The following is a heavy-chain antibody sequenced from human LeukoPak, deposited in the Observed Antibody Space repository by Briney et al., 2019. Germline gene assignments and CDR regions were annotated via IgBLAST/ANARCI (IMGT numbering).Heavy chain of an antibody. CDR1: GFTFSTYA. D-gene: IGHD1-7*01. V-gene: IGHV3-23*01. CDR3: ARGGRQELDAFDI. Sequence: GGSLRLSCAASGFTFSTYAMNWVRQAPGKGLEWVSAISGSGGTTYYADSVKGRFTISRDNSKNTLYLQMNSLRAEDTAVYYCARGGRQELDAFDIWGQGTMVTVSS. J-gene: IGHJ3*02. CDR2: ISGSGGTT.